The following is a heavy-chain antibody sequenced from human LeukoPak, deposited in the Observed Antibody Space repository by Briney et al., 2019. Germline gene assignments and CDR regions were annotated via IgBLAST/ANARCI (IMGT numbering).Heavy chain of an antibody. Sequence: SETLSLTCAVYGGSFSGYYWSWIRQPPGKGLEWIGEINHSGSTNYNPSLKSRVTISVDTSKNQFSLKLSSVTAADTAVYYCAGLYYYESSGYLDYWGQGTLVTVSS. CDR1: GGSFSGYY. D-gene: IGHD3-22*01. J-gene: IGHJ4*02. CDR2: INHSGST. CDR3: AGLYYYESSGYLDY. V-gene: IGHV4-34*01.